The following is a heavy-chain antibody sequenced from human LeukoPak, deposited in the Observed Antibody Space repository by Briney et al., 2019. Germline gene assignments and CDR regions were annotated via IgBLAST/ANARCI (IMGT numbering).Heavy chain of an antibody. Sequence: SETLSLTCTVSGSSVSSGNYYWNWIRQPPGKGLEWIGYIYNSGRTNYNPSLKSRVTILVDTSKNQFSLKLSSVIAADTAVYYCAGLQSHRPLDYWGQGTLVTVSS. D-gene: IGHD2-21*02. CDR1: GSSVSSGNYY. CDR2: IYNSGRT. CDR3: AGLQSHRPLDY. V-gene: IGHV4-61*01. J-gene: IGHJ4*02.